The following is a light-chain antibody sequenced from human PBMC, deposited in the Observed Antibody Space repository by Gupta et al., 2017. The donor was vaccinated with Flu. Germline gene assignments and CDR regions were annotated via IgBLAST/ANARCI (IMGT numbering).Light chain of an antibody. CDR2: WAS. CDR1: QSLLYNSNNKNY. Sequence: DIVMTQSPDSLAVTLGERAAINCKSSQSLLYNSNNKNYLVWYQQKPGQPPKRLIYWASIRESGVPDRFSGSGSGTDFTLTISSLQAEDVAVYYCQQDYSTPLTFGQGTKVEI. V-gene: IGKV4-1*01. J-gene: IGKJ1*01. CDR3: QQDYSTPLT.